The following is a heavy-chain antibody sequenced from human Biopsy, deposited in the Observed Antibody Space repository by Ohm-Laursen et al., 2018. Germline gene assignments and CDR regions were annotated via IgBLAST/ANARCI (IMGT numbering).Heavy chain of an antibody. J-gene: IGHJ4*02. D-gene: IGHD5-18*01. CDR3: ARTVDTVVVTPSDH. CDR1: GYPFINYG. Sequence: GSSVKVSCKASGYPFINYGISWVRQAPGQGLEWLGWISTYNGNTNYAQKFRGRVTMTTDKPTSTAYVELKSLRSDDTAVYYCARTVDTVVVTPSDHWGQGTLVTVSS. V-gene: IGHV1-18*01. CDR2: ISTYNGNT.